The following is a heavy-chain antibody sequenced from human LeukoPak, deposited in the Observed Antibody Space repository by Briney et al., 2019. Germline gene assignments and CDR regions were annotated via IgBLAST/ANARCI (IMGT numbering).Heavy chain of an antibody. J-gene: IGHJ4*02. Sequence: GGSLRLSCAASGFTFSSYSMKWVRQAPGKGLEWVSFISSSSSYIYYADSVKGRFTISRDNAKNSLYLQMNSLRAENTAVYYCARGTMFPYYFDYWGQGTLVTVSS. CDR1: GFTFSSYS. CDR3: ARGTMFPYYFDY. V-gene: IGHV3-21*01. CDR2: ISSSSSYI. D-gene: IGHD3-10*02.